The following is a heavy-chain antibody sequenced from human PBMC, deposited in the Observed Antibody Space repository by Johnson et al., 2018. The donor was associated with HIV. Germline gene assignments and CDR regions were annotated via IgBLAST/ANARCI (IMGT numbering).Heavy chain of an antibody. CDR3: ARGNGITAIRAEWDAFDI. CDR1: QFTFSSYY. J-gene: IGHJ3*02. Sequence: VQLVESGGGLAKPAWSPRLSCAASQFTFSSYYMNCVRQASGNGLELVGQVNPNGGITYLIDSGKDRFSTSRDNAKNTLHLQMTSLKTEDTAVYYCARGNGITAIRAEWDAFDIWGQGTMVTVSS. CDR2: VNPNGGIT. D-gene: IGHD6-13*01. V-gene: IGHV3-25*03.